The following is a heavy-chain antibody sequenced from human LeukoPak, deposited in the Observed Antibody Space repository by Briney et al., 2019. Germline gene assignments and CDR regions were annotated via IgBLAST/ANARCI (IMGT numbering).Heavy chain of an antibody. CDR3: ARHSPFVVVPAAIPY. CDR1: GESFSGFY. J-gene: IGHJ4*02. D-gene: IGHD2-2*01. V-gene: IGHV4-34*01. CDR2: INHSGST. Sequence: SETLSLTCAVYGESFSGFYWSWIRQPPGKGLEWIGEINHSGSTNYNPSFKSRLIISVDTSKNQFSLKLSSVTAADTAVYYCARHSPFVVVPAAIPYWGQGTLVTVSS.